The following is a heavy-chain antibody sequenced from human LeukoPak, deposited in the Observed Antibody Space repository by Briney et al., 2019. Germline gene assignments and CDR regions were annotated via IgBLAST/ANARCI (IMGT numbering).Heavy chain of an antibody. CDR2: IWYDGSNK. D-gene: IGHD4-17*01. Sequence: GGSLRLSCAASGFTFSSYGMHWVRQAPGKGLEWVAVIWYDGSNKYYADSVKGRFTISRDNSKNTLCLQMNSLRAEDTAVYYCARDRTRGSTVTSAFDYWGQGTLVTVSS. J-gene: IGHJ4*02. V-gene: IGHV3-33*01. CDR1: GFTFSSYG. CDR3: ARDRTRGSTVTSAFDY.